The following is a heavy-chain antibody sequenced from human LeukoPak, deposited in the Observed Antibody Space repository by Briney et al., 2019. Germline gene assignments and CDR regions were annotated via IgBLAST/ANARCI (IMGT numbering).Heavy chain of an antibody. CDR2: INTNTGNP. J-gene: IGHJ6*02. CDR1: GYTFTGYY. Sequence: ASVKVSCKASGYTFTGYYMHWVRQAPGQGLEWMGWINTNTGNPTYAQGFTGRFVFSLDTSVSTAYLQISSLKAEDTAVYYCARDPSIYAMDVWGQGTTVTISS. CDR3: ARDPSIYAMDV. V-gene: IGHV7-4-1*02.